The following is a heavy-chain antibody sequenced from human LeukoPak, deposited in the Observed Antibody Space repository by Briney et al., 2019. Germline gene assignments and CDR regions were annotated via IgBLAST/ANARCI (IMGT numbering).Heavy chain of an antibody. CDR3: ARGGGSYPFDY. J-gene: IGHJ4*02. CDR1: GYDFSANW. D-gene: IGHD1-26*01. CDR2: IYCGDSDT. V-gene: IGHV5-51*01. Sequence: GESLKISCKASGYDFSANWIGWVRQMPGKGLEWMGVIYCGDSDTRYSSSFQGQVTFSVDKSVKTVYLQWSSLKASDTAMYYCARGGGSYPFDYWGQGTLVTVSS.